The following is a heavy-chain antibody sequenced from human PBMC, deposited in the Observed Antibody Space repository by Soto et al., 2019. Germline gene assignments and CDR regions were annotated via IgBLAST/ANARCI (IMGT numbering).Heavy chain of an antibody. J-gene: IGHJ5*02. Sequence: QVQLVQSGAEVKKPGSSVKVSCKASGGTFSSYAISWVRQAPGQGLEWMGGIIPIFGTANYAQKFQGRVTITADESTSTAYMELSSLRSENTDVYYCARGIVVVTAIPGRNWFVPWGQGTLVTVSS. V-gene: IGHV1-69*12. CDR1: GGTFSSYA. D-gene: IGHD2-21*02. CDR2: IIPIFGTA. CDR3: ARGIVVVTAIPGRNWFVP.